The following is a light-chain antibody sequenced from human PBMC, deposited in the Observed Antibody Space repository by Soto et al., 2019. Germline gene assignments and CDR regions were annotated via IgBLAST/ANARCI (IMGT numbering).Light chain of an antibody. CDR1: QGISSY. V-gene: IGKV1-8*01. Sequence: AIRMTQSPSPLSASTGDRVTITCRASQGISSYLAWYQQKPGKAPKLLIYAASTLQSGVPSRFSGSGSGTAFTLTISCLPSEDFATYYCQQYYSYPLTFGGGTKVDIK. J-gene: IGKJ4*01. CDR2: AAS. CDR3: QQYYSYPLT.